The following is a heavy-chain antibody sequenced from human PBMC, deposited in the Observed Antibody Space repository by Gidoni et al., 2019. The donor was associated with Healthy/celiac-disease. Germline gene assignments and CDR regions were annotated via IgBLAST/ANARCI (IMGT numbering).Heavy chain of an antibody. CDR1: GFTFNSYA. CDR3: AKDYEAYCGGDCYSRGWFDP. Sequence: QVQLVESGGGVVQPGRSLRLSCAASGFTFNSYAMHWVRQAPGEGLEWVALIWYDGSKKYYADSVKGRFSISRDNSKNTLYLQMNSLRAEDTAVYYCAKDYEAYCGGDCYSRGWFDPWGQGTLVTVSS. D-gene: IGHD2-21*02. CDR2: IWYDGSKK. V-gene: IGHV3-33*06. J-gene: IGHJ5*02.